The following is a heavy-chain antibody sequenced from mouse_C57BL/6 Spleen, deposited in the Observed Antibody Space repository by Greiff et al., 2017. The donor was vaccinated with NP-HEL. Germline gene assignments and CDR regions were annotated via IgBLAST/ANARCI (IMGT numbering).Heavy chain of an antibody. CDR3: ARWLLRTDYFDY. J-gene: IGHJ2*01. CDR1: GYAFSSYW. D-gene: IGHD2-3*01. Sequence: QVQLQQSGAELVKPGASVKISCKASGYAFSSYWMNWVKQRPGKGLEWIGQIYPGDGDTNYNGKFKGKATLTAAKSSSTAFMQLSSLTSEDSTVYFCARWLLRTDYFDYWGQGTTLTVSS. V-gene: IGHV1-80*01. CDR2: IYPGDGDT.